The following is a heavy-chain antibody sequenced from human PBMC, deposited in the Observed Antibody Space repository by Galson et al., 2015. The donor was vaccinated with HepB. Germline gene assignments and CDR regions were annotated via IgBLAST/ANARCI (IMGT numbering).Heavy chain of an antibody. CDR1: GFTFSSYS. CDR2: ISSSSSTI. D-gene: IGHD3-10*01. Sequence: SLRLSCAASGFTFSSYSMNWVRQAPGKGLEWVSYISSSSSTIYYADSVKGRSTISRDNAKNSLYLQMNSLRAEDTAVYYCARSGWFGELSPDYWGQGTLVTVSS. V-gene: IGHV3-48*01. J-gene: IGHJ4*02. CDR3: ARSGWFGELSPDY.